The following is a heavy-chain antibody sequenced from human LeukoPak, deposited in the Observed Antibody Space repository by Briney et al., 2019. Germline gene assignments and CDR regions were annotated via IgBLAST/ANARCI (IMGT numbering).Heavy chain of an antibody. Sequence: PGGSLRLSCAASAFTFSSYAMSWVRQAPGKGLEWVSAISGSGGSTYYADSVKGRFTISRDNSKNTLYLQMNSLRAEDTAVYYCAKGARRFLEWLLDYYYYMDVWGKGATVTVSS. J-gene: IGHJ6*03. V-gene: IGHV3-23*01. CDR1: AFTFSSYA. D-gene: IGHD3-3*01. CDR2: ISGSGGST. CDR3: AKGARRFLEWLLDYYYYMDV.